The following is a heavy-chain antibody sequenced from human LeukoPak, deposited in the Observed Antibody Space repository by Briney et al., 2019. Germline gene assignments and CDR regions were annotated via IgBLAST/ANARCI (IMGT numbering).Heavy chain of an antibody. CDR1: GFTFSSYA. D-gene: IGHD1-26*01. CDR3: AIGSSGGYYFDC. Sequence: GGSLRLSCAASGFTFSSYAMHWVRQAPGKGLEYVSAISSNRSSIYYANSVKGRFTISRDNSKNSLYLQMDSLRAADTAVYYCAIGSSGGYYFDCWGEGDLVSASS. V-gene: IGHV3-64*01. J-gene: IGHJ4*02. CDR2: ISSNRSSI.